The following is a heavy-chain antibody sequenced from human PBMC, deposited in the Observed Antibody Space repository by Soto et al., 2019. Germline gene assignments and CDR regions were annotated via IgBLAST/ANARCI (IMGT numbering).Heavy chain of an antibody. CDR2: IYHSGST. V-gene: IGHV4-30-2*01. CDR3: ARYDSTAYYFLD. J-gene: IGHJ4*02. D-gene: IGHD3-22*01. CDR1: GGSISSGAYS. Sequence: PSETLSLTCAVSGGSISSGAYSWSWIRQPPGKDLEWIGYIYHSGSTYYNPSLNSRVTMSVDRSKNQFSLKLSSVTAADTAVYYCARYDSTAYYFLDWGQGTLVTVSS.